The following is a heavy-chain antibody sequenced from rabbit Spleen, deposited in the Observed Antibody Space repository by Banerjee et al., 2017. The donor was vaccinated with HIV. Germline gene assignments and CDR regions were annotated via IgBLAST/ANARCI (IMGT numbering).Heavy chain of an antibody. J-gene: IGHJ6*01. D-gene: IGHD1-1*01. V-gene: IGHV1S45*01. Sequence: QEQLEESGGGLVKPGASLTLTCTASGFSFSSHLYMCWVRQAPGKGLEWIGCVDVGSSGFTYFANWAKGRFTISKTSSTTVTLEMTSLTAADTATYFCARDTSSSFSSYGMDLWGPGTLVTVS. CDR3: ARDTSSSFSSYGMDL. CDR1: GFSFSSHLY. CDR2: VDVGSSGFT.